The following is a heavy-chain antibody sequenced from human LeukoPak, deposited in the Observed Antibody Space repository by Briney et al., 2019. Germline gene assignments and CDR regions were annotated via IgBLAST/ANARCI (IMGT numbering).Heavy chain of an antibody. D-gene: IGHD2-2*01. CDR2: IYYSGST. Sequence: SETLSLTCTVSGGSISSSSYYWGWIRQPPGKGLEWIGSIYYSGSTYYNPSLKSRVTISVDTSKNQFSLKLSSVTAADTAVYYCARLGEGCSRTSCPYFDYWGQGTLVTVSS. V-gene: IGHV4-39*01. J-gene: IGHJ4*02. CDR3: ARLGEGCSRTSCPYFDY. CDR1: GGSISSSSYY.